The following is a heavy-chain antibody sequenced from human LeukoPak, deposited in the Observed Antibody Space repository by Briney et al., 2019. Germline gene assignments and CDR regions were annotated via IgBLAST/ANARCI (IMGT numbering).Heavy chain of an antibody. CDR3: ARRMTTVTDHRFDY. J-gene: IGHJ4*02. CDR2: INPNSGGT. D-gene: IGHD4-17*01. Sequence: GASVKVFCKASGYTFTGYYMHWVRQAPGQGLEWMGWINPNSGGTNYAQKFQGRVTMTRDTSISTAYMELSRLRSDDTAVYYCARRMTTVTDHRFDYWGQGTLVTVSS. V-gene: IGHV1-2*02. CDR1: GYTFTGYY.